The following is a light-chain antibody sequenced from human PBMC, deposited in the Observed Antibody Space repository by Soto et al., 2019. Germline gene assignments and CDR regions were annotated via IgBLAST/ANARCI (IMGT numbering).Light chain of an antibody. CDR3: QQYNNWPRRT. Sequence: EIVMTQSPATLSVSPGERATLSCRASQSVSSNLAWYQQKPGQAPRLLIYGASHRATGIPARFSGSGSGTEFTLTISSVQSEDFAVYYCQQYNNWPRRTFGQGTKVEIK. CDR1: QSVSSN. J-gene: IGKJ1*01. CDR2: GAS. V-gene: IGKV3-15*01.